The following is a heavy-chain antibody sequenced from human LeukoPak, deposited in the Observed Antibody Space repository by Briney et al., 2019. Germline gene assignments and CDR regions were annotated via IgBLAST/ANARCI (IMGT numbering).Heavy chain of an antibody. CDR3: ARAPYYDILTGYYYFDY. D-gene: IGHD3-9*01. Sequence: ASVKVSCKASGYTFTSYGISWVRQAPGQGLEWMGWISTYNGNTNYAQKLQGRVTMTTDTSTSTAYMELRGLRSDDTAVYYCARAPYYDILTGYYYFDYWGQGTLVTVSS. V-gene: IGHV1-18*01. CDR2: ISTYNGNT. CDR1: GYTFTSYG. J-gene: IGHJ4*02.